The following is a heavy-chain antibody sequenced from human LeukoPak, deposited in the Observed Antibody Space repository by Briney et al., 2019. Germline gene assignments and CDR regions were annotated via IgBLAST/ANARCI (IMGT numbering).Heavy chain of an antibody. J-gene: IGHJ4*02. D-gene: IGHD3-16*01. CDR1: GFTFTTYW. Sequence: PGGSLRLSCTASGFTFTTYWMSWVRQAPGKGLEWVSVIYSGGSTYYADSVKGRFTISRDNSKNTLYLQMNSLRAEDTAVYYCAREFGFDYWGQGTLVTVSS. V-gene: IGHV3-53*01. CDR3: AREFGFDY. CDR2: IYSGGST.